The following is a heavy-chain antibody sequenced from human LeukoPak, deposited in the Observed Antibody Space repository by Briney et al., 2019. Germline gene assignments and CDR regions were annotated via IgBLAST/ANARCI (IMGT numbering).Heavy chain of an antibody. J-gene: IGHJ1*01. Sequence: GGSLRLSCGASGFTVSTNYMSWVRQAPGKGLEWVSIIYSGGSTYYADSVKGRFTISRDNSKNTLYLQMNSLRAEDTAVYYCAAARVPEYFQHWGQGTLVTVSS. CDR3: AAARVPEYFQH. CDR2: IYSGGST. CDR1: GFTVSTNY. D-gene: IGHD5-18*01. V-gene: IGHV3-66*01.